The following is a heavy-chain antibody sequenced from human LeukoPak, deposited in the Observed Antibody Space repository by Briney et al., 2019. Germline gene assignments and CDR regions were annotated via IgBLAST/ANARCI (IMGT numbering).Heavy chain of an antibody. Sequence: ASVKVSCKASGYTFIDYFVHWVRQAPGQGLEWMGWINPKSGGANYAQNFQGRVSMTRDTSISAAYLEVSGLRSDDTAVYYCVRALRTDILTTDYWGQGTLVTVSS. J-gene: IGHJ4*02. CDR2: INPKSGGA. V-gene: IGHV1-2*02. D-gene: IGHD3-9*01. CDR3: VRALRTDILTTDY. CDR1: GYTFIDYF.